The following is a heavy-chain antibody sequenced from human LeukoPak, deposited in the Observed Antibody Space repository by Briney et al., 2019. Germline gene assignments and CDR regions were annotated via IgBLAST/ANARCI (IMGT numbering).Heavy chain of an antibody. J-gene: IGHJ4*02. CDR3: AIDHYSYDILTRGFDY. D-gene: IGHD3-9*01. V-gene: IGHV3-30*03. CDR2: ISYDGSNK. Sequence: PGRSLRLSCAASGFTFSSYGMHWVRQAPGKGLEWVAVISYDGSNKYYADSVKGRFTISRDNSKNTLYLQMNSLRPEDTAVYYCAIDHYSYDILTRGFDYWGQGTLVTVSS. CDR1: GFTFSSYG.